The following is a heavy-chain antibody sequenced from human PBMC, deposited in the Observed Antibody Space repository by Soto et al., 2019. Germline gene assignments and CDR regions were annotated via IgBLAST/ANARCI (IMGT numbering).Heavy chain of an antibody. Sequence: PSETLSLTCTVSGGSVSSGVYFWSWIRQPPGEGLEWIGHIYNSGSTYSNPSLRGRVTISVDTSKSQFSLKLSSVTAADTAVYYCARGPSADKIDFWGQGTLVTVSS. D-gene: IGHD3-3*01. CDR2: IYNSGST. CDR3: ARGPSADKIDF. J-gene: IGHJ4*02. CDR1: GGSVSSGVYF. V-gene: IGHV4-30-4*01.